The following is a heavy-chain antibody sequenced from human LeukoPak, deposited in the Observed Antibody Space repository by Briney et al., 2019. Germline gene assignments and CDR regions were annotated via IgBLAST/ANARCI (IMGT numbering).Heavy chain of an antibody. D-gene: IGHD2-21*01. Sequence: PAGSLSLSCAASGLTFSEYILEWVRQAPGKGLEWVGRIRRKRNGYTTEFAPSVKGRFTISRDDSNHLLFLHMNNMKTEDTAVYHCSRQGGQGDQSAFDIWGPGTMVTVSS. V-gene: IGHV3-72*01. CDR1: GLTFSEYI. J-gene: IGHJ3*02. CDR3: SRQGGQGDQSAFDI. CDR2: IRRKRNGYTT.